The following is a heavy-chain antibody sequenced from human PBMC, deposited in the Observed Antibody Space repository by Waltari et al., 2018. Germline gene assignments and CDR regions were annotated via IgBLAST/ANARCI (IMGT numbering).Heavy chain of an antibody. J-gene: IGHJ3*02. CDR2: IYPGDSDT. CDR1: GYSFTSYW. V-gene: IGHV5-51*01. D-gene: IGHD3-22*01. CDR3: ASGGPYYYDSSGPEDAFDI. Sequence: EVQLVQSGAEVKKPGESLKISCKGSGYSFTSYWLGWVRQMPGKGLEWMGIIYPGDSDTRYSPSFQGQVTISADKSISTAYLQWSSLKASDTAMYYCASGGPYYYDSSGPEDAFDIWGQGTMVTVSS.